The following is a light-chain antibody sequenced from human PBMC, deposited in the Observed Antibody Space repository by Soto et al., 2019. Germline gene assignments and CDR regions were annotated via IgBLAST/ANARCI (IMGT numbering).Light chain of an antibody. V-gene: IGKV3-20*01. J-gene: IGKJ4*01. Sequence: EIVLTQSPGTLSLSPGERATLSCRASQSVGRNYLAWYQQKPGQAPRLPIHAASSRATGIPDTFSGSGSQTDFTLTISRLEPEDFALYYCQQYAESPLTFGGGTKVEIK. CDR2: AAS. CDR1: QSVGRNY. CDR3: QQYAESPLT.